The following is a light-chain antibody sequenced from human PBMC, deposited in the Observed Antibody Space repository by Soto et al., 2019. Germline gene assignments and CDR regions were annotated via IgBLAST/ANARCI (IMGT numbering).Light chain of an antibody. CDR1: TGAVTSGNY. CDR3: LLYYGGAYV. J-gene: IGLJ1*01. V-gene: IGLV7-43*01. Sequence: QTVVTQEPSLTVSPGGTVTLTCASSTGAVTSGNYPSWFQQKPGQAPRALIYTTINTYSWTPARFSGSLLGDKAALTLSDVQPEDEAEYYCLLYYGGAYVFGSGTKLTVL. CDR2: TTI.